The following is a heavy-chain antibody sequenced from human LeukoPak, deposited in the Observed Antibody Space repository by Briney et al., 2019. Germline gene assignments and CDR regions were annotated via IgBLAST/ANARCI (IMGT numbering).Heavy chain of an antibody. J-gene: IGHJ6*02. CDR2: ISGSGGST. Sequence: PGGSLRLSCAASGFTFSSYAMSWVRQAPGKGLEWVSAISGSGGSTYYADSVKGRFTISRDNSKNTLYLQMNSPRDEDTAVYYCARDLVGQQLGYYYYGMDVWGQGTTVTVSS. V-gene: IGHV3-23*01. D-gene: IGHD6-13*01. CDR1: GFTFSSYA. CDR3: ARDLVGQQLGYYYYGMDV.